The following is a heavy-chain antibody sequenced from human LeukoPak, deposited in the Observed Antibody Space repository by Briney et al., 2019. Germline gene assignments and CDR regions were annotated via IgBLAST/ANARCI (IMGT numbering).Heavy chain of an antibody. J-gene: IGHJ4*02. Sequence: GGSLRLSCAASGFTVSSNYMTWVRQAPGKGLEWVSVIYSGGSTYYADSVKGRFTISRDNSKNTLYLQMNSLRAEDTAVYYCANRLSYSSAIDYWGQGTLVTVSS. V-gene: IGHV3-53*01. D-gene: IGHD3-16*02. CDR1: GFTVSSNY. CDR2: IYSGGST. CDR3: ANRLSYSSAIDY.